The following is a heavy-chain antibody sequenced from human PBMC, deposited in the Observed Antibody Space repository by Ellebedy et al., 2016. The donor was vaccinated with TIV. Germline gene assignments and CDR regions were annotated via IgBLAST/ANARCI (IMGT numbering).Heavy chain of an antibody. J-gene: IGHJ4*02. CDR3: AKDRTPGDGYWVFDN. CDR1: GFTFSSYA. V-gene: IGHV3-23*01. Sequence: GESLKISCAASGFTFSSYAMSWVRQAPGKGLEWVSGFGLSADYTYHADSVKGRFTISRDNSKRTVDLQMNSLRAEDTAVYFCAKDRTPGDGYWVFDNWGQGTLVTVSS. CDR2: FGLSADYT. D-gene: IGHD5-18*01.